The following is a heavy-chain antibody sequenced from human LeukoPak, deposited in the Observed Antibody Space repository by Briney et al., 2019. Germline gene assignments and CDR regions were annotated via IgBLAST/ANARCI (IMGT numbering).Heavy chain of an antibody. J-gene: IGHJ4*02. CDR2: ISSSSSTI. Sequence: GGSLRLSCAASGFTFSSYSMNWVRQAPGKGLEWVSYISSSSSTIYYADSVKGRFTISRDNAKNSLYLQMNSLRAEDTAVYYCASGEGYGSGSYSPYWGQGTLVTVSS. CDR3: ASGEGYGSGSYSPY. D-gene: IGHD3-10*01. V-gene: IGHV3-48*01. CDR1: GFTFSSYS.